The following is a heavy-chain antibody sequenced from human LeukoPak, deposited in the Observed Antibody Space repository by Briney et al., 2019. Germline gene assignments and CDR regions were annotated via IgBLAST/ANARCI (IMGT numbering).Heavy chain of an antibody. CDR3: ASDILTPPFDY. CDR2: ISSSSSYI. Sequence: GGSLRLSCAASGFTFSSYSMNWVRQAPGKGLEWVSSISSSSSYIYYADSVKGRFTISRDNAKSSLYLQMNSLRAEDTAVYYCASDILTPPFDYWGQGTLVTVSS. CDR1: GFTFSSYS. J-gene: IGHJ4*02. V-gene: IGHV3-21*01. D-gene: IGHD3-9*01.